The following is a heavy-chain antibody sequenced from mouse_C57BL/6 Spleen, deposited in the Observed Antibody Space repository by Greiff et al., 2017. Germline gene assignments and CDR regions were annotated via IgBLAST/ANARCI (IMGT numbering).Heavy chain of an antibody. D-gene: IGHD4-1*02. CDR2: INYDGSST. J-gene: IGHJ2*01. Sequence: EVMLVESVGGLVQPGCSMKLSCTASGFTFSDYYMAWVRQVPEKVLEWVANINYDGSSTYYLDSLKSRFIISRDNAKNILYLQMSSLKSVDTATYYCARQLGLFDYWCQGTTLTVSS. CDR3: ARQLGLFDY. V-gene: IGHV5-16*01. CDR1: GFTFSDYY.